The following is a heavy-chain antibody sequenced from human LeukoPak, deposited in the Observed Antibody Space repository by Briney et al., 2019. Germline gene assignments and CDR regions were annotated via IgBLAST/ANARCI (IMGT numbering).Heavy chain of an antibody. CDR1: GGSISSGDYY. J-gene: IGHJ4*02. Sequence: PSETLSLTCTVSGGSISSGDYYWSWIRQPPGKGLEWIGYIYYSGSTYYNPSLKSRVTISVDTSKNQFYLQLSSVTAADTAVYYCARVYSSSWYVDYWGQGTLVTVSS. V-gene: IGHV4-30-4*08. CDR3: ARVYSSSWYVDY. D-gene: IGHD6-13*01. CDR2: IYYSGST.